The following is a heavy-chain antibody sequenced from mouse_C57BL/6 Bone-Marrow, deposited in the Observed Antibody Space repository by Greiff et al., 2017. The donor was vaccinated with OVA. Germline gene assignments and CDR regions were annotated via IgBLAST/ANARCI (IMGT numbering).Heavy chain of an antibody. CDR2: IYPGDGDT. CDR1: GYAFSSSW. Sequence: VQLQQSGPELVKPGASVKISCKASGYAFSSSWMNWVKQRPGKGLEWIGRIYPGDGDTNYNGKFKGKATLTADKSPSTAYMQLSSLTSEDTAVYFCARRGTYYNAMDYWGQGTSVTVSS. V-gene: IGHV1-82*01. D-gene: IGHD2-12*01. CDR3: ARRGTYYNAMDY. J-gene: IGHJ4*01.